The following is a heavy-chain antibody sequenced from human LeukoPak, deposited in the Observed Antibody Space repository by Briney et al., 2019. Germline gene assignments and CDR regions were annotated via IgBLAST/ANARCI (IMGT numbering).Heavy chain of an antibody. Sequence: SETLSLTCTVSGGSISSSSYYWSWIRQPPGKGLEWIGEINHSGSTNYNPSLKSRVTISVDTSKNQFSLKLSSVTAADTAVYYCARRAYYYGSGTHPFDPWGQGTLVAVSS. CDR3: ARRAYYYGSGTHPFDP. CDR1: GGSISSSSYY. D-gene: IGHD3-10*01. J-gene: IGHJ5*02. V-gene: IGHV4-39*07. CDR2: INHSGST.